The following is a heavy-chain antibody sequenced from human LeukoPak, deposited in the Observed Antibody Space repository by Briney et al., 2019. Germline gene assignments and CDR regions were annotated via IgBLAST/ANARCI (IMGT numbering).Heavy chain of an antibody. D-gene: IGHD2-21*01. Sequence: PSETLSLTCTVSGDSISSAGFYWSWIRQPAGKGLEWIGRMQTSEIVSYNPSPRSRVTISIDTSKNQFSLRLTSVTAADTAVYYCARNLNPVATVTYYFDYWGQGVLVTVSS. V-gene: IGHV4-61*02. J-gene: IGHJ4*01. CDR3: ARNLNPVATVTYYFDY. CDR2: MQTSEIV. CDR1: GDSISSAGFY.